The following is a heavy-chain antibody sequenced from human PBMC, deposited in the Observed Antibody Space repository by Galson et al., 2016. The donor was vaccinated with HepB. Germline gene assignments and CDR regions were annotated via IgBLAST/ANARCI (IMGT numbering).Heavy chain of an antibody. CDR3: ARVARRSGVVVPTAYWYFDL. V-gene: IGHV4-34*01. J-gene: IGHJ2*01. Sequence: SETLSLTCAVYGGSFSDHYWSWIRQPPGKGLDWIGEINHSGGTHYNPSLKSRVTISVDTSKNQFSLELRSVTAADTAVYFCARVARRSGVVVPTAYWYFDLWGRGTLVTVSS. D-gene: IGHD2-2*01. CDR1: GGSFSDHY. CDR2: INHSGGT.